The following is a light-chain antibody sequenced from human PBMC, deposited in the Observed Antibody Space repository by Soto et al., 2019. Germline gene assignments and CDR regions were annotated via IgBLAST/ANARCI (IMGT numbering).Light chain of an antibody. J-gene: IGKJ1*01. Sequence: IVLTQSPGTLSLSPWERATLSCRASQSVSSSYLAWYQQKPGQAPRLLIYGTSTRATGIPVRFSGSGSGTDFTLTISSLQSEDFGVYYCQQYNNWPRTFGQGTKVDIK. CDR1: QSVSSSY. CDR3: QQYNNWPRT. CDR2: GTS. V-gene: IGKV3-20*01.